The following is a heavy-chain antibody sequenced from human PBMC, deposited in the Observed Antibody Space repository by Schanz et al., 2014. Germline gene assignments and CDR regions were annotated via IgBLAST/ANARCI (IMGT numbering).Heavy chain of an antibody. D-gene: IGHD2-2*01. CDR3: AKVAPAATYRDS. CDR2: ISHSGDTT. V-gene: IGHV3-11*01. CDR1: VFPFSDYY. Sequence: QVQLVDSGGGLVKPGGSLRLSCGASVFPFSDYYLPCLRQSPGKGLVWVSDISHSGDTTHYAYSVKGRFTISRDNAKNSLFLQMNSLSAEDTAVYYCAKVAPAATYRDSWGLGTLVTVSS. J-gene: IGHJ4*02.